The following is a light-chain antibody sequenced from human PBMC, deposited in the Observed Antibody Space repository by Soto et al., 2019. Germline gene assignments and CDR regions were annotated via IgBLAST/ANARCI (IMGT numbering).Light chain of an antibody. CDR2: GSS. Sequence: EIVLTQSPGTLSLSPGERATLSCRASQSVSGNYVAWYQQKPGQSPRLLIYGSSVRATGIPDRFSGSGSGTDFTLTITKVEPEDFAVYYCHQYGSSPPYTFGQGTKREMK. CDR1: QSVSGNY. CDR3: HQYGSSPPYT. J-gene: IGKJ2*01. V-gene: IGKV3-20*01.